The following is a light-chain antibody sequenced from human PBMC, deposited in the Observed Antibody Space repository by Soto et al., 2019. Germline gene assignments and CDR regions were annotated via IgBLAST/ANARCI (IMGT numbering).Light chain of an antibody. CDR3: LQHNSYPWT. J-gene: IGKJ1*01. CDR1: RGISSY. CDR2: AAS. V-gene: IGKV1-9*01. Sequence: DIQLTQSPSFLSASVGDRVTITCRASRGISSYLVWYQQKPGKAPKRLIYAASSLQSGVPSRFSGSGSGTEFTLTISSLQPEDFATYYCLQHNSYPWTFGQGTKVDIK.